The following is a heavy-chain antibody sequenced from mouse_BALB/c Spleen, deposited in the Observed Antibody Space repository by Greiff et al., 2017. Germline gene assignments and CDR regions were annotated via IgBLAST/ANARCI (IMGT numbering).Heavy chain of an antibody. CDR2: ISSGGST. Sequence: EVKLMESGGGLVKPGGSLKLSCAASGFTFSSYAMSWVRQTPEKRLEWVASISSGGSTYYPDSVKGRFTISRDNARNILYLQMSSLRSEDTAMYYCARDYGSYFDDWGQGTTLTVSS. V-gene: IGHV5-6-5*01. CDR1: GFTFSSYA. CDR3: ARDYGSYFDD. J-gene: IGHJ2*01. D-gene: IGHD1-1*01.